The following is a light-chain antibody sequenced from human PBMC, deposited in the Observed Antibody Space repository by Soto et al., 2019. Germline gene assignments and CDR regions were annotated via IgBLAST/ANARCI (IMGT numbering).Light chain of an antibody. CDR3: SSYTSSSTPVV. CDR1: SSDIGGYNY. CDR2: DVS. Sequence: QSVLSQPASVSGPPRQSITISCTGTSSDIGGYNYVSWYQQHPGKAPKLMIFDVSNRPSGVSDRFSGSKSGNTASLTISGLQAEDEADYYCSSYTSSSTPVVFGGGTKLTVL. J-gene: IGLJ2*01. V-gene: IGLV2-14*03.